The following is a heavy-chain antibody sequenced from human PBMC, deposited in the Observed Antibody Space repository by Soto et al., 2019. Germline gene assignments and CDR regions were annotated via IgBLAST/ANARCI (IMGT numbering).Heavy chain of an antibody. CDR1: GGTFSSYA. J-gene: IGHJ4*02. CDR2: IIPIFGTA. V-gene: IGHV1-69*01. Sequence: QVQLVQSGAEVKKPGSSVKVSCKASGGTFSSYAISWVRQAPGQGLEWMGGIIPIFGTANYAQKFQGRVTITGEQSTGTAYRELSSLRSEDTAVYYCARRGYCGYDRIRLDYWGQGTLVTVSS. CDR3: ARRGYCGYDRIRLDY. D-gene: IGHD5-12*01.